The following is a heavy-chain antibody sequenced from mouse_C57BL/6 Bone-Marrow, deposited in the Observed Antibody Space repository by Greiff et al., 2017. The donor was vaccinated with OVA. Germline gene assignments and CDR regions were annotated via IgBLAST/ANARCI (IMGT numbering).Heavy chain of an antibody. J-gene: IGHJ3*01. CDR3: ARPLAY. Sequence: VQLQQPGAELVRPGTSVKLSCKASGYTFTSYWMRWVKQRPGQGLEWIGVIDPSDSYTNYNQKFKGKATLTVDTSSSTAYMQLSSLTSEDSAVYYCARPLAYWGQGTLVTVSA. CDR2: IDPSDSYT. CDR1: GYTFTSYW. V-gene: IGHV1-59*01.